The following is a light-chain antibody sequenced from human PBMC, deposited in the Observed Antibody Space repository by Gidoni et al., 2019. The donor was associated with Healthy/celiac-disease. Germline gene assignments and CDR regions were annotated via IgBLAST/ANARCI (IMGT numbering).Light chain of an antibody. Sequence: DIVMTQTPLSLPVTPGEPASISCRSSQSLLHSDDGNTYLDWYLQKPGQSPQLLIYTPSYRASGVPDRFSVSGSGTDFTLKISRVEAEDVGVYYCMQRIEFPWTFGQGTKVEIK. CDR1: QSLLHSDDGNTY. CDR3: MQRIEFPWT. V-gene: IGKV2-40*01. CDR2: TPS. J-gene: IGKJ1*01.